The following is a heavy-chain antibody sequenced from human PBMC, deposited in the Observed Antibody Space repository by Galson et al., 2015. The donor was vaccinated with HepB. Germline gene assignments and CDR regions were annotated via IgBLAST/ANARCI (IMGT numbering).Heavy chain of an antibody. CDR3: ATGSASYDYAMVDY. Sequence: SVKVSCKVSGYTLTELPMHWVRQAPGKGLEWMGGFDPEDGETIYAQKFQGRVTMTEDTSTDTAYMELSSLRSEDTAVYYCATGSASYDYAMVDYWGQGTLVTVSS. CDR1: GYTLTELP. J-gene: IGHJ4*02. V-gene: IGHV1-24*01. D-gene: IGHD3-16*01. CDR2: FDPEDGET.